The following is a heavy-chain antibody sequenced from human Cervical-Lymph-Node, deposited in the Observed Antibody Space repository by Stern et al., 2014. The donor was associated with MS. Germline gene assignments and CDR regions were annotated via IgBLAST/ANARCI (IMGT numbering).Heavy chain of an antibody. V-gene: IGHV3-49*03. J-gene: IGHJ4*02. D-gene: IGHD1-26*01. CDR2: IRSKPYGGTP. CDR3: SRETGATEEYYFDY. CDR1: GFTFGDCA. Sequence: EMQLVESGGGLVQPGRSLRLSCTASGFTFGDCAMSWFRQAPGKGLEWVGFIRSKPYGGTPEYAASVRGRFTISRDDSKSIAYLQMNSLKTEDTALYYCSRETGATEEYYFDYWGQGALVTVSS.